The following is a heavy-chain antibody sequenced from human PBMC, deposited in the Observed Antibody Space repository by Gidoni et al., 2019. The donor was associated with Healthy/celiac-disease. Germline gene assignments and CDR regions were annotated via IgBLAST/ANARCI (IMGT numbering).Heavy chain of an antibody. CDR2: IKSKTDGGTT. J-gene: IGHJ4*02. Sequence: EVQLVESGGGLVKPGGSLRLSCAASGFTFSNAWMSWVRQAPGKGLEWVGRIKSKTDGGTTDYAAPVKGRFTISRDDSKNTLYLQMNSLKTEDTAVYYCTTGGSGSYYYFDYWGQGTLVTVSS. D-gene: IGHD1-26*01. V-gene: IGHV3-15*01. CDR1: GFTFSNAW. CDR3: TTGGSGSYYYFDY.